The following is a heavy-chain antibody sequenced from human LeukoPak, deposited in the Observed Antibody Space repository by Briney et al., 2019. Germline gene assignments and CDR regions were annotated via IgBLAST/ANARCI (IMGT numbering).Heavy chain of an antibody. CDR1: GYTFTSYD. Sequence: ASVKVSCRASGYTFTSYDINWVRQATGQGLEWMGWMNPNSGGTNYAQKFQGRVTMTRDTSISTAYMELSRLRSDDTAVYYCAATYSGSHLSNWGQGTLVTVSS. D-gene: IGHD1-26*01. V-gene: IGHV1-2*02. CDR2: MNPNSGGT. CDR3: AATYSGSHLSN. J-gene: IGHJ4*02.